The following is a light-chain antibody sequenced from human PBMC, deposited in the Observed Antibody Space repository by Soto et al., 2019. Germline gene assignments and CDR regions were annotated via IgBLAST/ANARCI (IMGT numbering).Light chain of an antibody. CDR1: RSDVGSCVY. J-gene: IGLJ2*01. V-gene: IGLV2-8*01. Sequence: QSALTQPPSASGSPGQSVTISCTGTRSDVGSCVYVSWYQQHPGKAPKLILYEVTKRPSGVPDRFSGSRSGNTASLTVSGLQDEDEADYFCSSCAGSENSKVFGGGTKLTVL. CDR2: EVT. CDR3: SSCAGSENSKV.